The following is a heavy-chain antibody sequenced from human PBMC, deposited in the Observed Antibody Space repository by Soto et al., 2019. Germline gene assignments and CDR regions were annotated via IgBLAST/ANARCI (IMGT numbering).Heavy chain of an antibody. D-gene: IGHD6-13*01. CDR2: IWYNGTNK. Sequence: PGGSLRLSCAASGFDFSSYGMHWVRQAPGKGLEWVAVIWYNGTNKYYADSVKGRFTIARDNSKDTLFLQINSLRVDDTAMYYCAGAGSAASGNPFNYWGQGTLVTVSS. J-gene: IGHJ4*02. CDR1: GFDFSSYG. V-gene: IGHV3-33*08. CDR3: AGAGSAASGNPFNY.